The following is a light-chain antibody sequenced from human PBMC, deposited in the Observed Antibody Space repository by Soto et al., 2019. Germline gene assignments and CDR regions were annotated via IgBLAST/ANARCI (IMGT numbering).Light chain of an antibody. V-gene: IGKV1-5*01. CDR1: QSISSW. CDR3: QQYNSYSWT. Sequence: IQMTQSPSSLSASVGDRVTISCRASQSISSWLAWYQQKPGKAPKLLIYDAFSLESGVPSRFSGSRSGTEFTLTISSLQPDDFATYYCQQYNSYSWTFGQGTKVDIK. J-gene: IGKJ1*01. CDR2: DAF.